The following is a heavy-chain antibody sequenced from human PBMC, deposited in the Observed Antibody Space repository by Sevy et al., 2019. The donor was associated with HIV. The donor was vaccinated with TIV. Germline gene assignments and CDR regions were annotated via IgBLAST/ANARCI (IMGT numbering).Heavy chain of an antibody. CDR3: AKPGGGYGSRRWEPNAFDI. Sequence: GGSLRLSCAASGFTFSSYAMSWVRQAPGKGLEWVSAISGSGGSTYYADSVKGRFTISRDNSKKTLYLQMNSLRAEDTAVYYCAKPGGGYGSRRWEPNAFDIWGQGTMVTVSS. CDR1: GFTFSSYA. V-gene: IGHV3-23*01. CDR2: ISGSGGST. J-gene: IGHJ3*02. D-gene: IGHD1-26*01.